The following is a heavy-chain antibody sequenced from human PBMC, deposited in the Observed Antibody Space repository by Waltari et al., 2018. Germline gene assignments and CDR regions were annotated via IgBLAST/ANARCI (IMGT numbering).Heavy chain of an antibody. J-gene: IGHJ6*02. CDR2: ISWDGCST. CDR1: GFTFDDYA. Sequence: EVQLVESGGVVVQPGGSLRLPCEASGFTFDDYAMHCVPQPPGTGLARVSLISWDGCSTYYADSVKCRFTISRDNSKNSLYLQMNSLRAEDTALYYCAKDSYCSSTSCYHYYYYGMDVWGQGTTVTVSS. D-gene: IGHD2-2*01. V-gene: IGHV3-43D*04. CDR3: AKDSYCSSTSCYHYYYYGMDV.